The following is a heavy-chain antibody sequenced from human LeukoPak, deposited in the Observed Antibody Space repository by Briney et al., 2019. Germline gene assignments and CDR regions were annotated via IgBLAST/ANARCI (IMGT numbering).Heavy chain of an antibody. J-gene: IGHJ4*02. CDR2: ISYDGSNK. D-gene: IGHD2-2*01. V-gene: IGHV3-30*01. Sequence: GGSLRLSCTASGFTFSSYAMHWVRQAPGKGLEWVAVISYDGSNKYYADSVKGRFTISRDNSKNTLYLQMNSLRAEDTAVYYCAKRYCTSTKCYQLDYWGQGTLVTVSS. CDR3: AKRYCTSTKCYQLDY. CDR1: GFTFSSYA.